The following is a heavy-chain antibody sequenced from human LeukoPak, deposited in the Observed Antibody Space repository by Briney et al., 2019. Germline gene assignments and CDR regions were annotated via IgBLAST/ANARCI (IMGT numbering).Heavy chain of an antibody. V-gene: IGHV3-49*04. CDR2: IRNKAYGGRR. Sequence: PGGSLRLSCTASGFSFGDHAMNWVRQAPGKGLEWLAFIRNKAYGGRREYDASVKDRFSISRDDSESVDYLQMNRLKAEDTVVYYCTREWWLLYDSSFYFDQWGGRTRVSVSS. CDR3: TREWWLLYDSSFYFDQ. CDR1: GFSFGDHA. J-gene: IGHJ4*02. D-gene: IGHD2-21*02.